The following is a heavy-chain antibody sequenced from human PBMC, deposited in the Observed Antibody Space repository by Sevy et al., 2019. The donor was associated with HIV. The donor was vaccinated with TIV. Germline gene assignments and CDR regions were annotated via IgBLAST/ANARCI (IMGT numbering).Heavy chain of an antibody. Sequence: GGSLRLSCEASGFTFSSYEMNWVRQAPGKGLEWVSYISTSGTTITYADSVKGRFTISRDNAKNSLYMQMNSLRAEDTAVYYCARVDANYDKGFDPWGQGTLVTVSS. D-gene: IGHD3-22*01. CDR1: GFTFSSYE. J-gene: IGHJ5*02. CDR2: ISTSGTTI. CDR3: ARVDANYDKGFDP. V-gene: IGHV3-48*03.